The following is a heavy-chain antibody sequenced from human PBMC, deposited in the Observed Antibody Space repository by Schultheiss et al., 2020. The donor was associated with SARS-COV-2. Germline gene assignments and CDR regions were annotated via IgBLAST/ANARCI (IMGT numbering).Heavy chain of an antibody. V-gene: IGHV1-2*04. CDR2: INPKSGGT. CDR3: ARVPWDQDY. CDR1: GYTFTDYF. Sequence: ASVKVSCKASGYTFTDYFMYWVRQAPGQGLEWMGWINPKSGGTKYAQKLQGWVTMTRDTSISTAYMELTRLTSDDTAMYYCARVPWDQDYWGQGTLVTVSS. J-gene: IGHJ4*02. D-gene: IGHD1-26*01.